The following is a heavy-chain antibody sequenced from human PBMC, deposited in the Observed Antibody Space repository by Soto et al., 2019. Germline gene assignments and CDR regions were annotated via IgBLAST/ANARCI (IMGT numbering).Heavy chain of an antibody. CDR1: GYTFTNYP. V-gene: IGHV1-18*01. CDR2: INAYNGNT. J-gene: IGHJ5*02. Sequence: ASVKVSCKASGYTFTNYPIHWVRQAPGQGLEWMGWINAYNGNTNYAQKLQGRVTMTTDTSTSTAYMELRSLRSDDTAVYYCARVLPPFDPWGQGTLVTVSS. CDR3: ARVLPPFDP.